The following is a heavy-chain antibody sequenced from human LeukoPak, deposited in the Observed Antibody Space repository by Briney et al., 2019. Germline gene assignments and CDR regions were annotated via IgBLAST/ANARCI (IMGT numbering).Heavy chain of an antibody. V-gene: IGHV3-23*01. CDR3: AKLDGYNSAYFDY. D-gene: IGHD5-24*01. CDR2: ISGSGGST. J-gene: IGHJ4*02. Sequence: EGSLRLSCAASGFTFSSYGMSWVRQAPGKGLEWVSAISGSGGSTYYADSVKGRFTISRDNSKNTLYLQMNSLRAEDTAVYYCAKLDGYNSAYFDYWGQGTLVTVSS. CDR1: GFTFSSYG.